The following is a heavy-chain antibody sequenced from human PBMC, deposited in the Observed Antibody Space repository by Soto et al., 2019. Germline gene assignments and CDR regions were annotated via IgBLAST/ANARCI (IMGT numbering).Heavy chain of an antibody. J-gene: IGHJ4*02. CDR3: ARRRTESYYDSSGYYFDY. Sequence: SETLSLTCTVSGGSISSSSYYWGWIRQPPGKGLEWIGSIYYSGSTHYNPSLKSRVTISVDTSKNQFSLKLSSVTAADTAVYYCARRRTESYYDSSGYYFDYWGQGTLVTVSS. V-gene: IGHV4-39*01. CDR1: GGSISSSSYY. D-gene: IGHD3-22*01. CDR2: IYYSGST.